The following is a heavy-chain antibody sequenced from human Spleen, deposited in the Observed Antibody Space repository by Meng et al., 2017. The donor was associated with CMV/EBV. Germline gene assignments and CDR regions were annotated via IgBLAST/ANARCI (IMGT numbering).Heavy chain of an antibody. CDR3: ARWSTIFGVVYYYYGMDV. D-gene: IGHD3-3*01. J-gene: IGHJ6*02. V-gene: IGHV1-2*02. Sequence: VKVSCKASGYTFTGYYMHWVRQAPGQGLEWMGWINPNSGGTNYAQKFQGRVTMTRDTSISTAYMELSRLRSDDTAVYYCARWSTIFGVVYYYYGMDVWGQGTTVTVSS. CDR1: GYTFTGYY. CDR2: INPNSGGT.